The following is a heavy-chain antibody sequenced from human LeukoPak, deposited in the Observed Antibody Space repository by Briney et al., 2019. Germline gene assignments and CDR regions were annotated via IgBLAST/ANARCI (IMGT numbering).Heavy chain of an antibody. CDR3: ARAGGNSIPDY. J-gene: IGHJ4*02. V-gene: IGHV4-61*02. CDR2: IYTSGST. D-gene: IGHD4-23*01. CDR1: GGSISSGSYY. Sequence: TTSETLSLTCTVSGGSISSGSYYWSWIRQPAGKGLEWIGRIYTSGSTNYNPSLKSPVTISVDTSKNQFSLKLSSVTAADTAVYYCARAGGNSIPDYWGQGTLVTVSS.